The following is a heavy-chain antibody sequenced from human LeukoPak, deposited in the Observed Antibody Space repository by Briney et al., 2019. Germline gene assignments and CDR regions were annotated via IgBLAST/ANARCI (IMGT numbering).Heavy chain of an antibody. V-gene: IGHV4-30-2*01. Sequence: SETLSLTCAVSGGSISSGGYSWSWIRQPPGKGLEWIGYIYHSGSTYYNPSLKSRVTISVDRSKNQFSLKLSFVTAADTAVYYCARGRGGYCTNGVCYNRFYYYYGMDVWGQGTTVIVFS. CDR3: ARGRGGYCTNGVCYNRFYYYYGMDV. CDR2: IYHSGST. J-gene: IGHJ6*02. D-gene: IGHD2-8*01. CDR1: GGSISSGGYS.